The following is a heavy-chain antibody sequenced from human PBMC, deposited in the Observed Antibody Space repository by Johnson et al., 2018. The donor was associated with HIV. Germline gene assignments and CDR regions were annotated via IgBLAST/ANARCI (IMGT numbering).Heavy chain of an antibody. D-gene: IGHD2-15*01. Sequence: EVQLVESGGGLVQPGGSLRLSCAASGFTVSSNYMSWVRQAPGKGLEWVSAISGSGGSTYYADSVKGRFTISRDNSKNTLYLQMNSLRAEDTAVFYCARDRKWVGARSGDAFDIWGQGTMVTVSS. CDR1: GFTVSSNY. CDR3: ARDRKWVGARSGDAFDI. V-gene: IGHV3-23*04. J-gene: IGHJ3*02. CDR2: SGSGGST.